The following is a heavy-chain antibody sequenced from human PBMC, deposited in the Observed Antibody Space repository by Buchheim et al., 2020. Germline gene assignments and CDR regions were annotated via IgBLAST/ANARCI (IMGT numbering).Heavy chain of an antibody. CDR3: ASGYSYGYH. D-gene: IGHD5-18*01. J-gene: IGHJ5*02. CDR1: GFTFSSYG. V-gene: IGHV3-30*03. Sequence: QVQLVESGGGVVQPGRSLRLSCAASGFTFSSYGMHWVRQAPGKGLEWVAVISYDGSNKYYADSVKGRFTISRDNSKNTLYLQMNSLRAEDTAVYYCASGYSYGYHWGQGTL. CDR2: ISYDGSNK.